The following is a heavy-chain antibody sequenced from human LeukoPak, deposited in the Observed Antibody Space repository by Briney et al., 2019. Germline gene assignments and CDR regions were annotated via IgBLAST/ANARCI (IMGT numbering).Heavy chain of an antibody. V-gene: IGHV3-20*04. CDR3: ARSHIGGYSGYDTD. J-gene: IGHJ4*02. Sequence: GGSLRLSCAASGFTFDDYGMSWVRQAPGKGLEWVSGISWNGAGTDYADSVKGRFTISRDNAKNSLYLQMNSLRAEDTALYCCARSHIGGYSGYDTDWGQGTLVTVSS. CDR2: ISWNGAGT. D-gene: IGHD5-12*01. CDR1: GFTFDDYG.